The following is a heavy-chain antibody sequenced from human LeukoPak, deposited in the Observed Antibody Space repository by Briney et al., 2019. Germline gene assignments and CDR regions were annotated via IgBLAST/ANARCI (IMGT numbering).Heavy chain of an antibody. D-gene: IGHD3-22*01. CDR2: IYYSGST. Sequence: SETLSLTCTVSGGSISSYYWSWIRQPPGKGLEWIGYIYYSGSTNYNPSLKSRVTISVDTSKNQFSLKLSSVTAADTAVYYCARGGYYDSSGYYSPGWYFDLWGRGTLVTVSS. CDR1: GGSISSYY. J-gene: IGHJ2*01. V-gene: IGHV4-59*01. CDR3: ARGGYYDSSGYYSPGWYFDL.